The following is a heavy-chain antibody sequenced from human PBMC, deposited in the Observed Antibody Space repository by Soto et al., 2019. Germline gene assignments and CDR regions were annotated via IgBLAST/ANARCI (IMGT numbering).Heavy chain of an antibody. CDR3: ARVGGINWFDP. CDR1: GGSIRSGGYY. D-gene: IGHD3-16*01. V-gene: IGHV4-31*03. J-gene: IGHJ5*02. Sequence: TLSLTCTVSGGSIRSGGYYWSWIRQHPGKGLEWIGYIYYSGSTYYNPSLKSRVTISVDTSKNQFSLKLSSVTAADTAVYYCARVGGINWFDPWGQGTLVTVS. CDR2: IYYSGST.